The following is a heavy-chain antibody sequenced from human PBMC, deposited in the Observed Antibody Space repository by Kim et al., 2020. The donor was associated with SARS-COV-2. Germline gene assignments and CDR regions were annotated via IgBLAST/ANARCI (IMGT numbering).Heavy chain of an antibody. CDR2: IYSGGST. J-gene: IGHJ4*02. CDR1: GFTVSSNY. V-gene: IGHV3-53*01. CDR3: ARGANENPYSYVGY. Sequence: GGSLRLSCAASGFTVSSNYMSWVRQAPGKGLEWVSVIYSGGSTYYADSVKGRFTISRDNSKNTLYLQMNSLRAEDTAVYYCARGANENPYSYVGYWGQGTLVTVSS. D-gene: IGHD5-18*01.